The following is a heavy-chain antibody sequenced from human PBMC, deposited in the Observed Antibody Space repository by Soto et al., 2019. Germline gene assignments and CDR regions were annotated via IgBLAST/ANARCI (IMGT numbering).Heavy chain of an antibody. CDR3: ARDDCNGGSCDGGHYLDL. V-gene: IGHV1-18*01. Sequence: QVQLVQSGPEVKKAGASVKVSCTAPTDYIFLAYGFDWVRQAPGQGLEWMGWISPKFGRTNYARTLQDRFSMTTDVSTNSVSMELRDLRSDDTAVYYCARDDCNGGSCDGGHYLDLWGRGTPISVYS. J-gene: IGHJ2*01. D-gene: IGHD2-15*01. CDR1: DYIFLAYG. CDR2: ISPKFGRT.